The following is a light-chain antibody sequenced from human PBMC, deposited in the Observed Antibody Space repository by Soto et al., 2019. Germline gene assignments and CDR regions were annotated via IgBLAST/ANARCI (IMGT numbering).Light chain of an antibody. J-gene: IGKJ1*01. CDR3: QQYGGSPRT. CDR1: QSVSSRY. V-gene: IGKV3-20*01. CDR2: GAA. Sequence: EMVFTHSPATLSFSTWERSKLSGRPSQSVSSRYLAWYQQKPGQAPRLLIYGAASRATGIPDRFSGSGSGTDFTLTISRLEPEDFAVYYCQQYGGSPRTFGQGTKVDTK.